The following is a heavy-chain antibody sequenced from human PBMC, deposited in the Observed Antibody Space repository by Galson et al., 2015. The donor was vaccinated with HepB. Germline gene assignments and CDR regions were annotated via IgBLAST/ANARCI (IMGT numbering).Heavy chain of an antibody. CDR1: GYTFTSYA. V-gene: IGHV1-3*01. CDR3: ARVLTRSGNRTIDY. Sequence: SVKASCKASGYTFTSYAMHWVRQAPGQRLEWMGWINAGNGNTKYSQKFQGRVTITRDTSASTAYMELSSLRSEDTAVYYCARVLTRSGNRTIDYWGQGTLVTVSS. D-gene: IGHD3-10*01. CDR2: INAGNGNT. J-gene: IGHJ4*02.